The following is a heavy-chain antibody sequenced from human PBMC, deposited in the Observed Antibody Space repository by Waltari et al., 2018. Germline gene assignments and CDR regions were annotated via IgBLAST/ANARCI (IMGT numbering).Heavy chain of an antibody. CDR3: AKDIPSRSSSWGRVDY. CDR2: ISWNSGSN. J-gene: IGHJ4*02. D-gene: IGHD6-13*01. V-gene: IGHV3-9*01. CDR1: GFTFDDYA. Sequence: EVQLVESGGGLVQPGRSLRLSCAASGFTFDDYAMHWVRQAPGKGLEWVSGISWNSGSNGYADSVKGRFTISRDNAKNSLYLQMNSLKTEDTALYYCAKDIPSRSSSWGRVDYWGQGTLVTVSS.